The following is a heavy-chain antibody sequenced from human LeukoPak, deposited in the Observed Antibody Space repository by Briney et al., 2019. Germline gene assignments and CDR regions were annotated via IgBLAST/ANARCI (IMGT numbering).Heavy chain of an antibody. V-gene: IGHV4-59*08. Sequence: PSETLSLTCTVSGGSISSYYWSWIRQPPGKGLEWIGYIYYSGSTNYNPSLKSRVTISVDTSKNQFSLKLSSVTAADTAVYYCASYCSSTSCYASYWGQGTLVTVSS. CDR3: ASYCSSTSCYASY. CDR2: IYYSGST. J-gene: IGHJ4*02. D-gene: IGHD2-2*01. CDR1: GGSISSYY.